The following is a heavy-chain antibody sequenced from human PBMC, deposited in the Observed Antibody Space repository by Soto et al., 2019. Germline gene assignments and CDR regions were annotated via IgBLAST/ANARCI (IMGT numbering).Heavy chain of an antibody. J-gene: IGHJ4*02. Sequence: GPTLMNPADSLPLTCTVSVCSLSNARMGVSWIRQPPGKALEWLAHIFSNDEKFYSTSLKSRLTISKDTSKSQVVLTMNKMDPVDTATYYCVRLLHLPSGSVQMWFDYWGQGTLVTVSS. CDR2: IFSNDEK. CDR1: VCSLSNARMG. CDR3: VRLLHLPSGSVQMWFDY. D-gene: IGHD3-3*01. V-gene: IGHV2-26*01.